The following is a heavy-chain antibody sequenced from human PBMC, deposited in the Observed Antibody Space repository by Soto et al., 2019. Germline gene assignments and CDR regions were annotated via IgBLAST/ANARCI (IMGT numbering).Heavy chain of an antibody. CDR3: ARGKASAGTSGFDY. CDR1: GGSFSGYY. J-gene: IGHJ4*02. Sequence: SETLSLTCAVYGGSFSGYYWSWIRQPPGKGLEWIGEINHSGSTNYNPSLKSRVTISVDTSKNQFSLKLSSVTAADTAVYYCARGKASAGTSGFDYWGQGTLVTVSS. CDR2: INHSGST. V-gene: IGHV4-34*01. D-gene: IGHD6-13*01.